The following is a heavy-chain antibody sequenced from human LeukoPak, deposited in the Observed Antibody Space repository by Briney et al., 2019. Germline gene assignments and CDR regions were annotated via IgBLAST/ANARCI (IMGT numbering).Heavy chain of an antibody. Sequence: GVSLRLSCVASGFIVSDKYVHWVRQAPGKGLEWVSVIFSGGSTYYTDSVKGRYTIFRDNSKNTVYLQMNGLRVEDTGIYYCAAGGGSYHWGQGTLVTVSS. CDR3: AAGGGSYH. V-gene: IGHV3-53*01. CDR1: GFIVSDKY. D-gene: IGHD3-10*01. J-gene: IGHJ5*02. CDR2: IFSGGST.